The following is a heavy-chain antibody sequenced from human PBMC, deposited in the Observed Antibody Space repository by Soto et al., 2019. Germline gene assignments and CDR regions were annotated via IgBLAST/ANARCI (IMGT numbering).Heavy chain of an antibody. CDR2: IIPSFGTA. CDR3: ARHVPAAGYYYGMHV. J-gene: IGHJ6*02. CDR1: GGTFSSYA. D-gene: IGHD2-2*01. V-gene: IGHV1-69*12. Sequence: QVQLVQSGAEVKKPGSSVKVSCKASGGTFSSYAISWVRQAPGQGLEWMGGIIPSFGTANYAQKFQGRVTITADESTSTAYMEMSSLRSEYTSVFYWARHVPAAGYYYGMHVWGQGTTFTVS.